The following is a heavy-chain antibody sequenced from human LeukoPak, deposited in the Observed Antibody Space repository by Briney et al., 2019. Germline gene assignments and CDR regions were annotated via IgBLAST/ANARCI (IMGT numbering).Heavy chain of an antibody. D-gene: IGHD2-2*01. J-gene: IGHJ4*02. CDR3: ARDRRYCSSTSCYHPFDY. CDR2: ISAYNGNT. Sequence: GASVKVSCKASGYTFTSYGISWVRQAPGQGLEWMGWISAYNGNTNYAQKLQGRVTMTTDTSTSTAYMELRSPRSDDTAVYYCARDRRYCSSTSCYHPFDYWGQGTLVTVSS. V-gene: IGHV1-18*01. CDR1: GYTFTSYG.